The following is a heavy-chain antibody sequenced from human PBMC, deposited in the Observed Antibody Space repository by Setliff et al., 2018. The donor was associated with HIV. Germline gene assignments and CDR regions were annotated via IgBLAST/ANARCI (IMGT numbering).Heavy chain of an antibody. CDR2: ISGGGDRT. J-gene: IGHJ4*02. Sequence: GGSLRLSCAASGFTFSSFGMHWVRQAPGKGLEWVSTISGGGDRTYYADSVKGRFTISRDNSKNTLFLQMDSLITEDTAVYYCAIWEATMGFDSWGQGTLVTVSS. D-gene: IGHD1-26*01. CDR3: AIWEATMGFDS. CDR1: GFTFSSFG. V-gene: IGHV3-23*01.